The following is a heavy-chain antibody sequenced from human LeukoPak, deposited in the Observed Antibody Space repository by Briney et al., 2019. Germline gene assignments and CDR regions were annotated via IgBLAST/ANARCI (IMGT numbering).Heavy chain of an antibody. D-gene: IGHD5-18*01. J-gene: IGHJ4*02. CDR1: GGSFSGYY. V-gene: IGHV4-34*01. CDR3: ARGDGYSYGFDY. CDR2: INHSGST. Sequence: SDTLSLTCDVYGGSFSGYYWSWIRQPPGKGLEWIGEINHSGSTNYNPSLKSRVTISVDTSKNQFSLKLSSVTAADTAVYYCARGDGYSYGFDYWGQGTLVTVSS.